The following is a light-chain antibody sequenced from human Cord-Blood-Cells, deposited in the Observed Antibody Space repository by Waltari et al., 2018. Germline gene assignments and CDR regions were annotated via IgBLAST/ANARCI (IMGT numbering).Light chain of an antibody. V-gene: IGKV3-11*01. J-gene: IGKJ5*01. CDR3: QQRSNWIT. CDR2: DAS. Sequence: EIVLTQSPATLSLSPGARATLSCRASQSVGSYLACYQQKPVQAPRLLIYDASNRATGIPARFSGSGSGTDFTLTISSLEPEDVAVDYCQQRSNWITFGQGTRLEIK. CDR1: QSVGSY.